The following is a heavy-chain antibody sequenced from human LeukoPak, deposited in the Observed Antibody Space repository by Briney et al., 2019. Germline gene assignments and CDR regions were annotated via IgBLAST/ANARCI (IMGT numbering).Heavy chain of an antibody. V-gene: IGHV1-2*02. CDR3: ARESHRDIVVVVADNWLDP. D-gene: IGHD2-15*01. CDR2: INPNSGGT. J-gene: IGHJ5*02. Sequence: ASVKVSCKASGYTFTGYYMHWVRQAPGQGLEWMEWINPNSGGTNYAQKFQGRVTMTRDTSISTAYMELSRLRSDDTAVYYCARESHRDIVVVVADNWLDPWGQGTLVTVSS. CDR1: GYTFTGYY.